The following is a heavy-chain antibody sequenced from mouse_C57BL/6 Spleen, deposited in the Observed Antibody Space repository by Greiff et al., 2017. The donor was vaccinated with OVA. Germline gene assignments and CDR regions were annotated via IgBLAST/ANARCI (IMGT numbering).Heavy chain of an antibody. Sequence: EVKLMESGPGLVKPSQSLSLTCSVTGYSITSGYYWNWIRQFPGNKLEWMGYISYDGSNNYNPSLKNRISITRDTSKNHFFLKLKSVTTEDTATYYCARGPLYYGSSRFAYWGQGTLVTVSA. D-gene: IGHD1-1*01. CDR2: ISYDGSN. CDR1: GYSITSGYY. J-gene: IGHJ3*01. CDR3: ARGPLYYGSSRFAY. V-gene: IGHV3-6*01.